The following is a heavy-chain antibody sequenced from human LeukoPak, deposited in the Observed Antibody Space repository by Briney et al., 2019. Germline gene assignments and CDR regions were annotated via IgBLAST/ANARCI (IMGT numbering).Heavy chain of an antibody. CDR3: ARARDPYYYDSSGKPFDY. CDR1: GVTFSSYE. CDR2: ISSSGGTI. J-gene: IGHJ4*02. D-gene: IGHD3-22*01. Sequence: GGSLRLSCAASGVTFSSYEMNWVRQAPGKGLEWFSYISSSGGTIYYADSVKGRFTISRDNAKNSLYLQMNSLRAEDTAVYYCARARDPYYYDSSGKPFDYWGQGTLVTVSS. V-gene: IGHV3-48*03.